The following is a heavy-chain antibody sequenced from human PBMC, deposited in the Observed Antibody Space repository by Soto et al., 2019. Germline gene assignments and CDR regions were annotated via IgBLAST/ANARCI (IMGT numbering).Heavy chain of an antibody. CDR3: ARGHATRIVVTTYYAMDV. J-gene: IGHJ6*02. CDR2: IIPVFGTP. D-gene: IGHD3-22*01. CDR1: GGSLSNYG. V-gene: IGHV1-69*14. Sequence: QVQLVQSGAEVKKPGSSVKVSCKASGGSLSNYGISWVRQAPGQGLEWMGAIIPVFGTPNYAQKFQDSVTITAYKSATTVYMEVSSLTSADPAVYYCARGHATRIVVTTYYAMDVWGQGTTVTASS.